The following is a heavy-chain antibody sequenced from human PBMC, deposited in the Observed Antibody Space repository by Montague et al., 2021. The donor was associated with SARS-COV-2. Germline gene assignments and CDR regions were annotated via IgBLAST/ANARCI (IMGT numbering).Heavy chain of an antibody. CDR1: GLTVSSNY. D-gene: IGHD2-15*01. CDR3: ARDERRASKWSYGLDV. J-gene: IGHJ6*02. Sequence: SRSLSLAASGLTVSSNYLTWVRQAPGRGLEWVSFIDAVGNTYYADSVKGRFTVSRDNSKNTVYLQMNSLRVEDTAIYYCARDERRASKWSYGLDVWGPGTPVTVSS. CDR2: IDAVGNT. V-gene: IGHV3-53*01.